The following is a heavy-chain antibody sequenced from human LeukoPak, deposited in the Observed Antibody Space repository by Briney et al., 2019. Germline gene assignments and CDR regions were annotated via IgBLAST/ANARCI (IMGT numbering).Heavy chain of an antibody. CDR3: ARDLWVGATGYFDY. D-gene: IGHD1-26*01. CDR2: IIPILGIA. V-gene: IGHV1-69*04. CDR1: GGTFSSYA. J-gene: IGHJ4*02. Sequence: GASVKVSCKASGGTFSSYAISWVRQAPGQGLEWMGRIIPILGIANYAQEFQGRVTITADKSTSTAYMELSSLRSEDTAVYYCARDLWVGATGYFDYWGQGTLVTVSS.